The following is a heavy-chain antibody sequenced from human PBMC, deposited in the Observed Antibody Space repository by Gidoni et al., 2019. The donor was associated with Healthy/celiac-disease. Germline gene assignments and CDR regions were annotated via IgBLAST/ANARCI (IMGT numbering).Heavy chain of an antibody. D-gene: IGHD3-22*01. CDR1: GFPFSSYA. V-gene: IGHV3-23*01. Sequence: EVQLLESGGGLVQPGGSLRLSCAASGFPFSSYAMSWVRQAPGKGLEWVSAISGSGGSTYYADSVKGRFTISRDNSKNTLYLQMNSLRAEDTAVYYCAKLGGYYYVSFDYWGQGTLVTVSS. CDR2: ISGSGGST. J-gene: IGHJ4*02. CDR3: AKLGGYYYVSFDY.